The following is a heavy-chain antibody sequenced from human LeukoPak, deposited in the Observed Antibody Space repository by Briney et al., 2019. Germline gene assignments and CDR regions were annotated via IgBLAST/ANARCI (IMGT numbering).Heavy chain of an antibody. J-gene: IGHJ3*02. CDR3: ARVGYPTQRRVLSTVTIPTAGAFDI. Sequence: SETLSLTCAAYGGSFSGYYWSWIRQPPGKGLEWIGEINHSGSTKYNPSLKSRVSISVDTSKTQFSLMLTSVTAANTAVYHCARVGYPTQRRVLSTVTIPTAGAFDIWGQGTLVTVSS. V-gene: IGHV4-34*01. D-gene: IGHD4-17*01. CDR2: INHSGST. CDR1: GGSFSGYY.